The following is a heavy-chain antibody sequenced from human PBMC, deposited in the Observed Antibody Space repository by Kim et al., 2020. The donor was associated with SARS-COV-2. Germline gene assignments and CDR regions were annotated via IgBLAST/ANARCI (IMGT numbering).Heavy chain of an antibody. V-gene: IGHV3-7*03. Sequence: GGSLRLSCAASGFTFSTYWMTWVRQAPGKGLEWVASIKPDGIEKYYVDSVKGRFTISRDNAKNSLYLQMTSLRADDTAVYYFATRIFGWGQGTLVTVSS. CDR2: IKPDGIEK. J-gene: IGHJ4*02. CDR1: GFTFSTYW. D-gene: IGHD2-15*01. CDR3: ATRIFG.